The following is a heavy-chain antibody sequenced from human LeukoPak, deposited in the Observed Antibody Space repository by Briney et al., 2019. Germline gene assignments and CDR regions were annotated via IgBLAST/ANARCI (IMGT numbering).Heavy chain of an antibody. CDR1: GGSISSYY. D-gene: IGHD3-10*01. Sequence: SETLSLTRTVSGGSISSYYWSWIRQPPGKGLEWIGYIYYSGSTNYNPSLKSRVTISVDTSKNQFSLKLSSVTAADTAVYYCVRVRGQIGDYYYYGMDVWGQGTTVTVSS. CDR2: IYYSGST. J-gene: IGHJ6*02. V-gene: IGHV4-59*01. CDR3: VRVRGQIGDYYYYGMDV.